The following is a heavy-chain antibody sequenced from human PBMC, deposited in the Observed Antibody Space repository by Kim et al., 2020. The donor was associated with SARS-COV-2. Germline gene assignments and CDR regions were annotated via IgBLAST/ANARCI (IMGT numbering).Heavy chain of an antibody. CDR3: ARQPDQLLSACDY. CDR1: GDSVSSNTAA. J-gene: IGHJ4*02. V-gene: IGHV6-1*01. Sequence: SQTLSLTCGISGDSVSSNTAAWNWIRQSPSGGLEWLGRTYYRSKWYTDYAGSVQGRIIVHADTTRNQFSLQLTSVTPDDTAAYYCARQPDQLLSACDYWGQGTLVTVST. CDR2: TYYRSKWYT. D-gene: IGHD1-1*01.